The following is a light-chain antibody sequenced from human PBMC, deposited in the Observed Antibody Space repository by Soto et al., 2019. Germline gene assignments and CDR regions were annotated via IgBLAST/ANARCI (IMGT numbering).Light chain of an antibody. V-gene: IGKV3-15*01. Sequence: EIVITQSPATLSVSPWETATLSCGASHSVGTKLAWYQQRPGQAPRLLISDASTRATSISARLSGSGSVTQFTLTISGLEPEDSAVYYCQQFDDSVTFGQGTRLEIK. CDR2: DAS. CDR1: HSVGTK. J-gene: IGKJ5*01. CDR3: QQFDDSVT.